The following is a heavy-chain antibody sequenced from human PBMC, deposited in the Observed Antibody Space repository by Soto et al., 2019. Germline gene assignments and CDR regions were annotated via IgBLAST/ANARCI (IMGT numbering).Heavy chain of an antibody. CDR1: GGSISSGGYY. J-gene: IGHJ3*02. V-gene: IGHV4-31*03. Sequence: ASETLSLTCTVSGGSISSGGYYWSWIRQHPGKGLEWIGYIYYSGSTYYNPSLKSRVTISVDTSKNQFSLKLSSVTAADTAVYYCARVSGDYYDSSGLADAFDIWGQGTMVTVSS. CDR2: IYYSGST. D-gene: IGHD3-22*01. CDR3: ARVSGDYYDSSGLADAFDI.